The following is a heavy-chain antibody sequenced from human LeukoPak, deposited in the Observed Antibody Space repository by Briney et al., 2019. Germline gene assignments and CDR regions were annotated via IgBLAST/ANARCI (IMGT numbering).Heavy chain of an antibody. V-gene: IGHV3-23*01. D-gene: IGHD2-21*02. J-gene: IGHJ4*02. Sequence: GSLRLSCAASGFTFSSYTMTWVRQAPGKGLEWVSSISGSGSSTYYADSVKGRFTISRDNSKNTVYVQMNTLKAEDTAMYFCARDPQYCGGDCSDGYWGQGTLVTVSS. CDR2: ISGSGSST. CDR1: GFTFSSYT. CDR3: ARDPQYCGGDCSDGY.